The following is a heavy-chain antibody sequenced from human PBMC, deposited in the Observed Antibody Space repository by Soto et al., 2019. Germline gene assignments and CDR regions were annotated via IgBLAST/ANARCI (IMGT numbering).Heavy chain of an antibody. D-gene: IGHD1-1*01. CDR2: ISVHTGNA. CDR1: GYTFRSYG. V-gene: IGHV1-18*01. Sequence: ASVKVSCKVSGYTFRSYGITWVRQAPGQGLEWMGWISVHTGNADYAEKFQGRVTMTTDTSATTAYMELRSLRSEDTAVYYCARGNGDSDHWGQGTLVTVSS. CDR3: ARGNGDSDH. J-gene: IGHJ4*02.